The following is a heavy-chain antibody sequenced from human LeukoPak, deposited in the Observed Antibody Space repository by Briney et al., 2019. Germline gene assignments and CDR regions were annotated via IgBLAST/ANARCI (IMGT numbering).Heavy chain of an antibody. D-gene: IGHD3-3*01. CDR3: ARDGRSLFDY. CDR1: GFTFSSYS. Sequence: PGGSLRLSCAASGFTFSSYSMNWVRQAPGKGLEWVASISSSSSYIYYADSVKGRFTISRDNAKNSLYLQMNSLRAEDTAVYYCARDGRSLFDYWGQGTLVTVSS. CDR2: ISSSSSYI. V-gene: IGHV3-21*01. J-gene: IGHJ4*02.